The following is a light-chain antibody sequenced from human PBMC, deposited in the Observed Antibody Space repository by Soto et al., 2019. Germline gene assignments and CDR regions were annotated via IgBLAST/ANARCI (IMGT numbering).Light chain of an antibody. CDR3: MQPLENFRT. CDR1: AILLHKNGYNY. J-gene: IGKJ1*01. Sequence: IVVTQSPLSLSVTRGEAASISCSASAILLHKNGYNYVDWYMQKPGQSPQLLIYLGSNRASGVPDRFSGSGSDTYFTLEISRVEADDVGVYYCMQPLENFRTFGQGTKVDI. CDR2: LGS. V-gene: IGKV2-28*01.